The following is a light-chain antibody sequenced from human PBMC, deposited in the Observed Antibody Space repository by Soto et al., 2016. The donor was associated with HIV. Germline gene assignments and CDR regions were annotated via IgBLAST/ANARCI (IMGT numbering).Light chain of an antibody. CDR1: SLRSYY. CDR2: GN. V-gene: IGLV3-19*01. CDR3: NSRDINGLHLGV. J-gene: IGLJ1*01. Sequence: SSELTQDPAVSVALGQTVTIRCQGDSLRSYYANWYQQKPGHAPLLVISGNKRPSGIPDRFSGSSSGDTSSLTITGPQAEDDADYYCNSRDINGLHLGVLGPGTKVTVL.